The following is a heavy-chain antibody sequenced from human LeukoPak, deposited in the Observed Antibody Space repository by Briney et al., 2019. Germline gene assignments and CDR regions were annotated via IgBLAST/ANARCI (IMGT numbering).Heavy chain of an antibody. CDR3: VRLWEFDY. D-gene: IGHD1-26*01. V-gene: IGHV3-7*01. CDR1: GFNFNDYW. Sequence: PGGSLRLSCAASGFNFNDYWMTWVRQPPGKGLQWVARISQGGTETLYADSVKGRFTLSKDNADKSLYLQMNSLTTEDTAVYYCVRLWEFDYWGQGTLVTVSS. CDR2: ISQGGTET. J-gene: IGHJ4*02.